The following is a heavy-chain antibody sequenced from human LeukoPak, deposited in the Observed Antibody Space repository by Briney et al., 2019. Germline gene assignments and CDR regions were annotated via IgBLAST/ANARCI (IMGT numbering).Heavy chain of an antibody. CDR3: ARASGYSSGWYTISGFDY. D-gene: IGHD6-19*01. Sequence: SPSETLSLTCTVSGGSISSTSYYWGWIRQPPGKGLEWIGSIYYTGNTYYNPSLKSRVTISVDTSKNQFSLKLNSVTAADTAVYYCARASGYSSGWYTISGFDYWGQGTLVTVSS. CDR2: IYYTGNT. V-gene: IGHV4-39*07. J-gene: IGHJ4*02. CDR1: GGSISSTSYY.